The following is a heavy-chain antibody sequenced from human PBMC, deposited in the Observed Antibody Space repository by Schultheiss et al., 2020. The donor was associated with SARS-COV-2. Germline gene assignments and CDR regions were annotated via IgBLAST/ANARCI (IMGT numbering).Heavy chain of an antibody. Sequence: GGSLRLSCAASGFTFSSYAMHWVRQAPGKGLEWVAVISYDGSNKYYADSVKGRFTISRDNSKNTLYLQMNSLRAEDTAVYYCAKDRLGSCYYYMDVWGKGTTVTVSS. CDR2: ISYDGSNK. CDR1: GFTFSSYA. CDR3: AKDRLGSCYYYMDV. J-gene: IGHJ6*03. D-gene: IGHD2-15*01. V-gene: IGHV3-30-3*01.